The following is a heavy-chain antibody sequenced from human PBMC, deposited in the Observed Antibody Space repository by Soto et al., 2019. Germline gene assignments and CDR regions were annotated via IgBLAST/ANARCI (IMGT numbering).Heavy chain of an antibody. CDR2: TYNSGTA. CDR3: ARGGWSLRQLSGMDL. Sequence: QLQLQESGSGLVKPSQTLSLSCVVSGGSISSGANSWNWIRQPPGKGLEWIGYTYNSGTAYYNPSLKSRVIISVDRSKNQFSLRLSSVTAADAAIYFCARGGWSLRQLSGMDLWGQGATVTVSS. V-gene: IGHV4-30-2*01. J-gene: IGHJ6*02. D-gene: IGHD2-15*01. CDR1: GGSISSGANS.